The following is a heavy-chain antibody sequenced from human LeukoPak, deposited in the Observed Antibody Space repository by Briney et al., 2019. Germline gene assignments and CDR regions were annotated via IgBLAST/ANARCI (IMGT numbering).Heavy chain of an antibody. V-gene: IGHV3-23*01. D-gene: IGHD5-24*01. Sequence: PGGSLRLSCAASGFTFSSYAMSWVRQAPGKGLEWVSAISGSGGSTYYADSVKGRFTISRDNSKNTLYLQMNSLRAEDTAVYYCAKSSRLGLQRDWFDPWGQGTLVTVSS. CDR3: AKSSRLGLQRDWFDP. CDR1: GFTFSSYA. J-gene: IGHJ5*02. CDR2: ISGSGGST.